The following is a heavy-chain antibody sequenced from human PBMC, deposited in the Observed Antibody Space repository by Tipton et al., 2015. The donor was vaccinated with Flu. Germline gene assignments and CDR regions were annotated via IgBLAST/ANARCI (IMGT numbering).Heavy chain of an antibody. V-gene: IGHV4-31*03. J-gene: IGHJ6*02. CDR1: GGSICSGGAY. CDR2: IYYSGST. Sequence: TLSLTCTVSGGSICSGGAYWTWIRQHPGKGLEWIGGIYYSGSTYYNPSLQSRVSISVDTSKNQFSLNLNSVTAADTAVYYCARDQGFGGGLTYDYYSMDVWGQGTTVSVSS. D-gene: IGHD3-10*01. CDR3: ARDQGFGGGLTYDYYSMDV.